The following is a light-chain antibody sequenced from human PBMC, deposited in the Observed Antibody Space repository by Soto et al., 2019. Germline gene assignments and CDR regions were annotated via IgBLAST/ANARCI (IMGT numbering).Light chain of an antibody. J-gene: IGKJ2*01. CDR1: QSIGTN. Sequence: ETVMTQSPATLSVSPGDRVTLSCRASQSIGTNLLWLQQSPGQPPRLLISGASDRVAGVPDRLSGSGAGTDFALTLSGLQSEDCAVYYCHQYAGCPRTFGQGTKLEIK. CDR2: GAS. V-gene: IGKV3-15*01. CDR3: HQYAGCPRT.